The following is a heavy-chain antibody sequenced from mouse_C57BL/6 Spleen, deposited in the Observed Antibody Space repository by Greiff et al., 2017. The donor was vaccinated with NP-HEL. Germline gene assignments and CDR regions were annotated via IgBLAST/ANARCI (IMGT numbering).Heavy chain of an antibody. CDR3: AMIYRDAMDY. CDR1: GYTFTSYW. D-gene: IGHD1-1*01. CDR2: IAPSDSYT. Sequence: QVQLQQPGAELVMPGASVKLSCKASGYTFTSYWMHWVKQRPGQGLEWIGEIAPSDSYTNYNQKFKGKSTLTVDKSSSTAYMQLSSLTSEDSAVYYCAMIYRDAMDYWGQGTSVTVSS. J-gene: IGHJ4*01. V-gene: IGHV1-69*01.